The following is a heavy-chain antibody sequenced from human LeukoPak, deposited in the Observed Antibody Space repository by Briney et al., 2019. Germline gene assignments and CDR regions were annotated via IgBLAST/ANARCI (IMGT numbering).Heavy chain of an antibody. J-gene: IGHJ6*03. D-gene: IGHD3-22*01. Sequence: GGSLRLSCAASGFTFSSYGMHWVRQAPGKGLEWVAVISYDGSNKYYADSVKGRFTISRDNSKNTLYLQMNSLRAEDTAVYYCAKDSYYYDSSGYRGGVYYYYMDVWGKGTTATVSS. CDR2: ISYDGSNK. V-gene: IGHV3-30*18. CDR3: AKDSYYYDSSGYRGGVYYYYMDV. CDR1: GFTFSSYG.